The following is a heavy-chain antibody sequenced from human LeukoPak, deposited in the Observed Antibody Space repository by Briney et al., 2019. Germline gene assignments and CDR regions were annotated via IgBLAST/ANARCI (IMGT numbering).Heavy chain of an antibody. Sequence: GGSLRLSCAASGFTFSSYAMSWVRQAPGKGLEWVSAISTSGGTTYYADSVKGRFTISRDNAKSSLYLQMNSLRAEDTAVYYCAREEDYYDSSGYSDLDYWGQGTLVTVSS. D-gene: IGHD3-22*01. CDR3: AREEDYYDSSGYSDLDY. V-gene: IGHV3-23*01. CDR2: ISTSGGTT. J-gene: IGHJ4*02. CDR1: GFTFSSYA.